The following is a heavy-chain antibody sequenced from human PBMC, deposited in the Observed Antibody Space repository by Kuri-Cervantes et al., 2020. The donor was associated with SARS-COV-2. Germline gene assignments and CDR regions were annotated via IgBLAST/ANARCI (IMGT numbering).Heavy chain of an antibody. CDR1: RFTFSSYW. CDR3: ARAEYDPHHYYYYMDV. V-gene: IGHV3-7*03. J-gene: IGHJ6*03. CDR2: IKQDGSEK. Sequence: GGSLRLSCAASRFTFSSYWMSWVRQAPGKGLEWVANIKQDGSEKYYVDSVKGRFTISRDNAKNSLYLQMNSLRAEDTALYHCARAEYDPHHYYYYMDVWGKGTTVTVSS. D-gene: IGHD2/OR15-2a*01.